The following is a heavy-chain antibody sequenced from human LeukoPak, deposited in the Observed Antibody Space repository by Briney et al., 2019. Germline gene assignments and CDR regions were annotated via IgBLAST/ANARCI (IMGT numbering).Heavy chain of an antibody. D-gene: IGHD3-16*01. CDR3: ARGLRLGELPPRDY. J-gene: IGHJ4*02. CDR2: ISGSGGST. CDR1: GFTFSSYA. Sequence: GGSLRLSCAASGFTFSSYAMSWVRQAPGKGLEWVSAISGSGGSTYYADSVEGRFTISRDNSKNTLYLQMNSLRAEDTAVYYCARGLRLGELPPRDYWGQGTLVTVSS. V-gene: IGHV3-23*01.